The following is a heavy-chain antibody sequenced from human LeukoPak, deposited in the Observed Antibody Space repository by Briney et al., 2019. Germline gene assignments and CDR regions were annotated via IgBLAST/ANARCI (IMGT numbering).Heavy chain of an antibody. V-gene: IGHV1-18*01. CDR1: GYTFSSYG. D-gene: IGHD5-12*01. CDR2: INTYNGNT. CDR3: ARVPDIVPTHFDY. Sequence: ASVKVSCKASGYTFSSYGISWVRQAPGQGLEWMGWINTYNGNTNFAQKLQGRVTMTTDTSTGTAYMELRSLRSDDTAVYYCARVPDIVPTHFDYWGQGTLVTVSS. J-gene: IGHJ4*02.